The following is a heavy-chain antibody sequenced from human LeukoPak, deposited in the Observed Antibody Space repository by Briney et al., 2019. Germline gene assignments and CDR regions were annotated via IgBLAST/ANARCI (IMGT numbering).Heavy chain of an antibody. V-gene: IGHV3-21*01. D-gene: IGHD6-19*01. CDR3: ARDPWGSSGYFQH. CDR1: GFTFSSYS. J-gene: IGHJ1*01. CDR2: ISTSSSYI. Sequence: GGSLRLSCASSGFTFSSYSMHWVRQAPGKGLEWVSLISTSSSYIYYADSVKGRFTISRDNAKNSLYLQMNTLRAEDTAVYYCARDPWGSSGYFQHWGQGTLVTVSS.